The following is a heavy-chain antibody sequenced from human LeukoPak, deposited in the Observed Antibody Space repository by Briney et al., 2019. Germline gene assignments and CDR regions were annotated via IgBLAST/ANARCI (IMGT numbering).Heavy chain of an antibody. J-gene: IGHJ3*02. V-gene: IGHV4-4*07. Sequence: SETLSLTCTVSGGSINNYYWSWIRQPAGKGLEWIGRIYTRGSTNYNPSLKSRVTMSVDTSKNQFSLKLSSVTAADTAVYYCARGRYCSADICSGGDAFDIWGQGTMVSVTS. D-gene: IGHD2-15*01. CDR2: IYTRGST. CDR3: ARGRYCSADICSGGDAFDI. CDR1: GGSINNYY.